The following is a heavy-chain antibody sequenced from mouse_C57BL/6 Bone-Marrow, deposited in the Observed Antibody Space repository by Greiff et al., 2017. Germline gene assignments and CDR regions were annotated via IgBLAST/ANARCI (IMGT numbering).Heavy chain of an antibody. J-gene: IGHJ3*01. V-gene: IGHV14-4*01. CDR1: GFNIKDDY. CDR2: IDPENGDT. CDR3: TTITTVVAKAY. Sequence: DVQLQESGAELVRPGASVKLSCTASGFNIKDDYMHWVKQRPEQGLEWIGWIDPENGDTEYASKFQGKATITADTSSNTAYLQLSSLTSEDTAVYYCTTITTVVAKAYWGQGTLVTVSA. D-gene: IGHD1-1*01.